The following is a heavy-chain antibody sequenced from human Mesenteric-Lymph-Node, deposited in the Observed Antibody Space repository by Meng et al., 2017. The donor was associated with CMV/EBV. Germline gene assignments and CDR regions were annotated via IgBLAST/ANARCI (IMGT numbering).Heavy chain of an antibody. CDR1: GYTFIDYY. D-gene: IGHD3-9*01. CDR3: ARDRDTDWYSPFDY. J-gene: IGHJ4*02. Sequence: QVQLVQSGAEVKKPGASVRVYGKASGYTFIDYYINWVRQAPGQGLEWMGRINPKTGGRSYAQNFQGRVTMTRDTSINTAYMEVNRLNSDDTAMYYCARDRDTDWYSPFDYWGPGTLVTVSS. CDR2: INPKTGGR. V-gene: IGHV1-2*06.